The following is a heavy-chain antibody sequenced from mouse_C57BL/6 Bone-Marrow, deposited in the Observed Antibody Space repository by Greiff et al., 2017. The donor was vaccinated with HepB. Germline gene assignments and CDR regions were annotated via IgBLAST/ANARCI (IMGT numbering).Heavy chain of an antibody. CDR3: AREPLLLQAYFDY. CDR2: ISYDGSN. D-gene: IGHD1-1*01. Sequence: EVKLMESGPGLVKPSQSLSLTCSVTGYSITSGYYWNWIRQFPGNKLEWMGYISYDGSNNYNPSLKNRISITRDTSKNQFFLKLNSVTTEDTATYYCAREPLLLQAYFDYWGQGTTLTVSS. CDR1: GYSITSGYY. J-gene: IGHJ2*01. V-gene: IGHV3-6*01.